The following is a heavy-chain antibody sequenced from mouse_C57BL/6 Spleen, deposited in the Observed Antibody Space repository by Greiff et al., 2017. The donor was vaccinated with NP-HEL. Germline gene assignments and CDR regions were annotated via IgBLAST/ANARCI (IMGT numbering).Heavy chain of an antibody. CDR3: ARFITTVVDFDY. Sequence: VQLHQPGAELVKPGASVKLSCKASGYTFTSYWMHWVKQRPGQGLEWIGMIHPNSGSTNYNEKFKSKATLTVDKSSSTAYMQLSSLTSEDSAVYYCARFITTVVDFDYWGQGTTLTVSS. V-gene: IGHV1-64*01. J-gene: IGHJ2*01. D-gene: IGHD1-1*01. CDR1: GYTFTSYW. CDR2: IHPNSGST.